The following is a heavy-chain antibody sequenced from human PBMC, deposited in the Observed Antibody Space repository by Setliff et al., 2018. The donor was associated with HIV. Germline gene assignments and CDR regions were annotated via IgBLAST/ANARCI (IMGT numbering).Heavy chain of an antibody. J-gene: IGHJ6*03. CDR1: GYTFNNYG. Sequence: ASVKVSCKASGYTFNNYGISWVRQAPGQGLEWMGWISAYNGNTNYAQKLQGRVTMTTDTSTSTAYMELRSLRSDDTAVYYCAREREIVGAGNYMDVWGKGTTVTVSS. CDR2: ISAYNGNT. V-gene: IGHV1-18*01. CDR3: AREREIVGAGNYMDV. D-gene: IGHD1-26*01.